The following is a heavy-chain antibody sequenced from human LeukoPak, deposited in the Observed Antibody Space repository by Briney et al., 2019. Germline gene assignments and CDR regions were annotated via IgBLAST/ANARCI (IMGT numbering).Heavy chain of an antibody. D-gene: IGHD5-24*01. Sequence: PRGSLRLSCAVSGFTFRDYYMSWIRQAPGKGLEWVSYISSSGSTIYYADSVKGRFTISRDNAKNSLYLQMNSLRAEDTAVYYCARVTRDGYNRVGYFQHWGQGTLVTVSS. CDR2: ISSSGSTI. J-gene: IGHJ1*01. CDR1: GFTFRDYY. V-gene: IGHV3-11*01. CDR3: ARVTRDGYNRVGYFQH.